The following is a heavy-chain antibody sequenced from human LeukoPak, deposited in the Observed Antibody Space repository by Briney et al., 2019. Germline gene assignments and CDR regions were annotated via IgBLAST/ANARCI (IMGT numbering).Heavy chain of an antibody. D-gene: IGHD3-3*01. CDR1: GFTFSSYA. CDR3: AKEYYDFWSGYYGGGDYYYYYYMDV. J-gene: IGHJ6*03. Sequence: GGSLRLSCAASGFTFSSYAMSWVRQAPGKGLEWVSAISGSGGSTYYADSVKGRFTISRDNSKNTLYLQMNSLRAEDTAVYYCAKEYYDFWSGYYGGGDYYYYYYMDVWGKGTTVTVSS. V-gene: IGHV3-23*01. CDR2: ISGSGGST.